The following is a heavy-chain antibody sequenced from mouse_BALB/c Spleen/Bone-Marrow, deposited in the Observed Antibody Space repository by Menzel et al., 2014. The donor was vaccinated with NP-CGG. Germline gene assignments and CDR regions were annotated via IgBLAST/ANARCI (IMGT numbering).Heavy chain of an antibody. D-gene: IGHD1-2*01. CDR1: GYSFTSYW. CDR2: IDPSDSET. V-gene: IGHV1S126*01. J-gene: IGHJ4*01. CDR3: ARDGITTATYYYAMDY. Sequence: QVTLKVSGPQLVRPGASVKISCKASGYSFTSYWMHWVKQRPGQGLEWIGMIDPSDSETRLNQKFKDKATLTVDKSSSTAYMQLSSPTSEDSAVYYCARDGITTATYYYAMDYWGQGTSVTVSS.